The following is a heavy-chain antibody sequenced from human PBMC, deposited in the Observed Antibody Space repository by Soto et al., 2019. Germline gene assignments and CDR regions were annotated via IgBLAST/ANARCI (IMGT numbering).Heavy chain of an antibody. D-gene: IGHD2-15*01. J-gene: IGHJ4*02. V-gene: IGHV3-9*01. CDR3: AKPPTAATPGY. CDR2: ISWNSGRV. Sequence: GGSLRLSCAVSGFTFGDYAIYSIRQAPGKGLEWVSGISWNSGRVDYADSVKGRFTISRDNAKNSLYLQMDSLRAEDSALYYCAKPPTAATPGYWGQGTPVTVS. CDR1: GFTFGDYA.